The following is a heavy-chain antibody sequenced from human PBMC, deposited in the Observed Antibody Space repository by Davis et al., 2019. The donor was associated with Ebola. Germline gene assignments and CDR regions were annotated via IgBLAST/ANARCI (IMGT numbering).Heavy chain of an antibody. Sequence: PGGSLRLSCAASRFKFDDYAMHWVRQRPGKGLEWVSGISWNSGSVLYADSVKGRFTISRDNAKNSLYLQMNSLRPEDTALYYCAKELESHYFYYAMDLWGQGTTVTVSS. CDR1: RFKFDDYA. CDR3: AKELESHYFYYAMDL. D-gene: IGHD2/OR15-2a*01. CDR2: ISWNSGSV. V-gene: IGHV3-9*01. J-gene: IGHJ6*02.